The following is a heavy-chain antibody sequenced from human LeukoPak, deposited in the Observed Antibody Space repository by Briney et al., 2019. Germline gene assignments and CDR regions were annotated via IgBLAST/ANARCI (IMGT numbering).Heavy chain of an antibody. D-gene: IGHD1/OR15-1a*01. CDR1: GLTLSGYW. V-gene: IGHV3-74*01. CDR3: STVEHF. J-gene: IGHJ4*02. CDR2: IDSDGSGT. Sequence: GGSLRLSCSAYGLTLSGYWMHWVRQIPGKGLVWVSRIDSDGSGTSYADSVKGRFAISRDDVKNMLYRQMNSLRVEDTGLYYCSTVEHFWGQGTLVTVSS.